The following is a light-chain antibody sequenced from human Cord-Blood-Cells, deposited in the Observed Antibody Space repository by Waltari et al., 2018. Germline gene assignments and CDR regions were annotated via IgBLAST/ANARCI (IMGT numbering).Light chain of an antibody. Sequence: QSVLTQPPSVSGAPGHRVTISCTGSSPNIGAGYAVHWYQQLPGTAPKLLIYGNSNRPSGVPDRFSGSKSGTSASLAITGLQAEDEADYYCQSYDSSLSGSSVFGTGTKVTVL. CDR2: GNS. CDR3: QSYDSSLSGSSV. J-gene: IGLJ1*01. V-gene: IGLV1-40*01. CDR1: SPNIGAGYA.